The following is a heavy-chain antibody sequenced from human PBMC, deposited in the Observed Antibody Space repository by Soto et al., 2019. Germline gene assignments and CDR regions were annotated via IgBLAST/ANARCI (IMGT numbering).Heavy chain of an antibody. CDR1: GYSLSTGFN. D-gene: IGHD2-2*01. CDR2: IYHSGST. J-gene: IGHJ4*02. V-gene: IGHV4-38-2*01. Sequence: SETLSLTCAVSGYSLSTGFNWAWIRQPPGKGLEWSGRIYHSGSTYYNLSLKSRVTISSGASKNQMSLKLSSATAADTALYYCAWDWGTGFYQLDSWGQGTLVTVSS. CDR3: AWDWGTGFYQLDS.